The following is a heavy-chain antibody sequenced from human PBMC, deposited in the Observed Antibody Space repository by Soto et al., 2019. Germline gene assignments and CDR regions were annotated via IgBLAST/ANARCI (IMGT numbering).Heavy chain of an antibody. Sequence: GGSLRLSCAASGFTFSSYAFHWVRQAPGKGLEWVAILSDDGSNKDYAGSVKGRFTISRDNSRNTLYLQMNSLRAEDTAVYYCARHLSHLKYGWFDPWGQGTLVTVSS. J-gene: IGHJ5*02. D-gene: IGHD3-3*02. CDR1: GFTFSSYA. CDR3: ARHLSHLKYGWFDP. CDR2: LSDDGSNK. V-gene: IGHV3-30-3*01.